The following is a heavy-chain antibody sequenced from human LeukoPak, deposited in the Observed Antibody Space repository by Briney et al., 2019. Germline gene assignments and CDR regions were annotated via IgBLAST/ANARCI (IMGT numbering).Heavy chain of an antibody. D-gene: IGHD3-22*01. CDR1: GFTFSSYA. CDR3: AKDRSAARMIVPGGWFDP. Sequence: GGSLRLSCAASGFTFSSYAINWVRQAPGKGLVWVSEISGSGDNTYYADSVKGRFTISRDNSKDTLYLQMNSLRAEDTAVYYCAKDRSAARMIVPGGWFDPWGQGTLVTVSS. J-gene: IGHJ5*02. CDR2: ISGSGDNT. V-gene: IGHV3-23*01.